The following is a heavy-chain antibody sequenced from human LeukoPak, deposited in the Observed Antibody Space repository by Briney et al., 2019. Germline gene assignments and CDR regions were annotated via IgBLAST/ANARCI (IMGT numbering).Heavy chain of an antibody. Sequence: SETLSLTCTVSGGSISSGGYYWSWIRQHPGKGLEWIGYISYSGSTYYNPSLKSRLTISVDTSKNQFSLKLSSVTAADTAVYYCARDCPGSGSCGMDVWGQGTTVTVSS. CDR3: ARDCPGSGSCGMDV. CDR2: ISYSGST. CDR1: GGSISSGGYY. V-gene: IGHV4-31*03. J-gene: IGHJ6*02. D-gene: IGHD3-10*01.